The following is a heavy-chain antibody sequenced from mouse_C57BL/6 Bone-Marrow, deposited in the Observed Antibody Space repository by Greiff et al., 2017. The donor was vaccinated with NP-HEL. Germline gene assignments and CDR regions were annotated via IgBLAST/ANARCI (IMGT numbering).Heavy chain of an antibody. J-gene: IGHJ1*03. CDR3: ARDDYYGSSYWYFDV. V-gene: IGHV7-1*01. CDR2: SRNKANDYTT. Sequence: EVKLMESGGGLVQSGRSLRLSCATSGFTFSDFYMEWVRQAPGKGLEWIAASRNKANDYTTEYSAPVKGRFIVSRDTSQSILYLQMNALRAEDTAIYYCARDDYYGSSYWYFDVWGTGTTVTVSS. D-gene: IGHD1-1*01. CDR1: GFTFSDFY.